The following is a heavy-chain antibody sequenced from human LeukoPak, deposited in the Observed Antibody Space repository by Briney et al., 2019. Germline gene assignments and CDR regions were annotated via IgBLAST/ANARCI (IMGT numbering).Heavy chain of an antibody. CDR2: ISAYNGNT. Sequence: GASVKVSCKASGYTFTSYGISWVRQAPGQGLEWMGWISAYNGNTNYAQKLQGRVTMTTDTSTSTAYMELRSLRSDDTAVYYCARDAPLLAYGDSRGGWFDPWGQGTLVTVSS. D-gene: IGHD4-17*01. CDR3: ARDAPLLAYGDSRGGWFDP. J-gene: IGHJ5*02. V-gene: IGHV1-18*01. CDR1: GYTFTSYG.